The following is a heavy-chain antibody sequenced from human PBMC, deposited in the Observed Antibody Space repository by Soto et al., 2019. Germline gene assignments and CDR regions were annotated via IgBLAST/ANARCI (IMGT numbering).Heavy chain of an antibody. CDR2: IYYSGST. CDR1: GGSMSRGGYY. D-gene: IGHD1-7*01. J-gene: IGHJ6*02. CDR3: ANLELPEPYYYYGMDV. Sequence: TLSLTCTVSGGSMSRGGYYWSWIRQHPGKGLEWIGYIYYSGSTYYNPSLKSRVTISVDNSKNTLYLQMNSLRAEDTAVYYCANLELPEPYYYYGMDVWGQGTTVTVSS. V-gene: IGHV4-31*03.